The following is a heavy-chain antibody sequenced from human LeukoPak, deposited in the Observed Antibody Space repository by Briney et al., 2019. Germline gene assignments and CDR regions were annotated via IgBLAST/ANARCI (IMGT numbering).Heavy chain of an antibody. CDR1: GGSISSRSYY. V-gene: IGHV4-39*07. CDR3: ARAEDYGGNLVPLGY. J-gene: IGHJ4*02. CDR2: IYDSGSN. D-gene: IGHD4-23*01. Sequence: SETLSLTCTVSGGSISSRSYYWGRQRPPQGLGREWIRSIYDSGSNYYNPTLRSRVTISVDTSKNQFSLKLSSVTAADTAVYYCARAEDYGGNLVPLGYGGQRTLITVSA.